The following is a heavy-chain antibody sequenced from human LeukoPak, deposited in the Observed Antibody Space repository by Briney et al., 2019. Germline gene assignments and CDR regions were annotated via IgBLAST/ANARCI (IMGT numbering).Heavy chain of an antibody. CDR2: ISDDGSDK. V-gene: IGHV3-30*01. D-gene: IGHD4-11*01. CDR1: GFTFRNYA. Sequence: GGSLRLSCAASGFTFRNYAMHWVRQAPGKRLEWVSVISDDGSDKLFADSVKGRFSISRDNSRNTVYLQMNSLRAEDTAVYYCAKILTTKQLLFDAFDMWGQGTMVTVSS. J-gene: IGHJ3*02. CDR3: AKILTTKQLLFDAFDM.